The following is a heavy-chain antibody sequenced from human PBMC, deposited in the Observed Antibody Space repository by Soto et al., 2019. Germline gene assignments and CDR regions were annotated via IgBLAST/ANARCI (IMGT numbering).Heavy chain of an antibody. Sequence: GGSLRLSCAASGFTFSSYAMSWVRQAPGKGLEWVSAISGSGGSTYYADSVKGRFTISRDNSKNTLYLQMNSLGAKDTAVYDCAKDLGSAMVRGVIIPPFDYWGQGTLVTVSS. CDR2: ISGSGGST. V-gene: IGHV3-23*01. J-gene: IGHJ4*02. CDR1: GFTFSSYA. D-gene: IGHD3-10*01. CDR3: AKDLGSAMVRGVIIPPFDY.